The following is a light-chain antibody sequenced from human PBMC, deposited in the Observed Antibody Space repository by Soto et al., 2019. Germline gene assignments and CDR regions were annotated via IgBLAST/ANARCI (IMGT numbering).Light chain of an antibody. CDR3: ATCDDSRKTYV. CDR1: RSKIGSTN. Sequence: SVLTQPRTVCGNPGPGVIISCSGSRSKIGSTNVYWFQQLSGTAPKLLIYRNTQRPSGVPGRLSGSKSGTSASLAISGLRSEDEGDYYCATCDDSRKTYVLGNGTKV. V-gene: IGLV1-47*01. J-gene: IGLJ1*01. CDR2: RNT.